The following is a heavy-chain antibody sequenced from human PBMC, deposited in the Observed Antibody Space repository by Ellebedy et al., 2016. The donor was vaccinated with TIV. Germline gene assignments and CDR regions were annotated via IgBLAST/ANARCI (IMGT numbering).Heavy chain of an antibody. J-gene: IGHJ6*02. V-gene: IGHV3-64*01. CDR1: GFTFSSYW. D-gene: IGHD1-1*01. CDR3: ARDYKDYGMDV. Sequence: GGSLRLSXAASGFTFSSYWMSWVRQAPGKGLEYVSAISSNGGGTYYANSVKGRFTISRDNSKNTLYLHMGSLRAEDMAVYYCARDYKDYGMDVWGQGTTVTVSS. CDR2: ISSNGGGT.